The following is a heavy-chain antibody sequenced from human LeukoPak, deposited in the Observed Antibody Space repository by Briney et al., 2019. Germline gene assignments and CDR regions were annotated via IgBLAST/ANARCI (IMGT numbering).Heavy chain of an antibody. CDR2: INWSGEST. D-gene: IGHD1-1*01. Sequence: GGSLRLSCAASGFTFDHYGMTWVRQAPGKGLEWVSDINWSGESTGYADSVKGRFTISRDNAKKSLYLRMNSLRAEDTAFYYRARRYSWNTHAFDIWGQGTMVTVSS. J-gene: IGHJ3*02. CDR1: GFTFDHYG. V-gene: IGHV3-20*04. CDR3: ARRYSWNTHAFDI.